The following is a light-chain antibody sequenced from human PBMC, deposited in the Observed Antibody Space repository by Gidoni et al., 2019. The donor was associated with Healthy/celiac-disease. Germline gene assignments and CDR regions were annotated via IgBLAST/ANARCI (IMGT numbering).Light chain of an antibody. CDR2: DAS. Sequence: EIVLTQSPATLSLSPGERATLSCRACQSVSSYFAWYQQKPGQAPRLLIYDASNRATGIPARFSGSGSGTDFTLTISSLEPEDFAVYYCQQRSTFXPXTKVDIK. V-gene: IGKV3-11*01. CDR3: QQRST. J-gene: IGKJ3*01. CDR1: QSVSSY.